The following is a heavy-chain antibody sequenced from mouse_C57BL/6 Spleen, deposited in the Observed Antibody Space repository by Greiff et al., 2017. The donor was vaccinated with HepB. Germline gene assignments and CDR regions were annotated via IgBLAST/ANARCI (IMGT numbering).Heavy chain of an antibody. V-gene: IGHV1-82*01. CDR3: ARRGQGYYFDY. Sequence: QVQLQQSGPELVKPGASVKISCKASGYAFSSSWMNWVKQRPGKGLEWIGRIYPGDGDTNYNGKFKGKATLTADKSSSTAYMQLSSLTSEDSAVYFCARRGQGYYFDYWGQGTTLTVSS. CDR1: GYAFSSSW. CDR2: IYPGDGDT. J-gene: IGHJ2*01.